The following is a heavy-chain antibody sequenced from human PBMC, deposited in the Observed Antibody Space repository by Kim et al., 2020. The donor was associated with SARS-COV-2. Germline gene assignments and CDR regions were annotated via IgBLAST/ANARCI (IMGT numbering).Heavy chain of an antibody. J-gene: IGHJ4*02. D-gene: IGHD6-13*01. Sequence: TIYAQKFQGRVTMTEDTSTDTAYMELSSLRSEDTAVYYCATAAGRGEFDYWGQGTLVTVSS. V-gene: IGHV1-24*01. CDR3: ATAAGRGEFDY. CDR2: T.